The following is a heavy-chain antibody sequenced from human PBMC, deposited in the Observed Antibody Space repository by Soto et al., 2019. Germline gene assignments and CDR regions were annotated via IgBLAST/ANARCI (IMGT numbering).Heavy chain of an antibody. CDR2: IYYSGST. Sequence: SETLSLTCTVSGGSVSSGSYYWSWIRQPPGKGLEWIGYIYYSGSTNYNPSLKSRVTISVDTSKNQFSLKLSSVTAADTAVYYCARGSEGPIVAVTTATYDAFDIWGQGTMVTVSS. CDR3: ARGSEGPIVAVTTATYDAFDI. D-gene: IGHD2-21*02. CDR1: GGSVSSGSYY. V-gene: IGHV4-61*01. J-gene: IGHJ3*02.